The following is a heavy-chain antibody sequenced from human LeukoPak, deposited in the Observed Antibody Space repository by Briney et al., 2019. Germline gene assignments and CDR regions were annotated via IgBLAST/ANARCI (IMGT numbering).Heavy chain of an antibody. V-gene: IGHV3-74*01. CDR2: INSDGSST. Sequence: GSLTLSCAASGFTFSSYWMHWVRQGPGKGLVWVSRINSDGSSTSYADSVKGRFTISRDNAKNTLYLQMNSLSADDTAVYYCASKNGSYWGQGTLVTVSS. CDR3: ASKNGSY. J-gene: IGHJ4*02. D-gene: IGHD1-26*01. CDR1: GFTFSSYW.